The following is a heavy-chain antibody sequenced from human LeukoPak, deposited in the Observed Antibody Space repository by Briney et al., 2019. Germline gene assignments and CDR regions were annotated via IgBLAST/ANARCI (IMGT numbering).Heavy chain of an antibody. Sequence: SETLSLTCTVSGGSISSYYWSWIRQPAGKELEWIGRIYTSGSTNYNPSLKSRVTMSVVTSRNQFSLKMRSVTAADTAVYYCARGIGTGYESNRDAFDIWGQGTMVTVSS. CDR1: GGSISSYY. V-gene: IGHV4-4*07. CDR3: ARGIGTGYESNRDAFDI. D-gene: IGHD3/OR15-3a*01. J-gene: IGHJ3*02. CDR2: IYTSGST.